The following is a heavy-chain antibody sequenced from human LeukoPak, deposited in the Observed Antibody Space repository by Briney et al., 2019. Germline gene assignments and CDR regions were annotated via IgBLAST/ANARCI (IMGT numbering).Heavy chain of an antibody. CDR1: GGSITGYY. Sequence: SETLSLTCTVSGGSITGYYWAWIRQPPGKRLEWIGYVHPSGGTKYNPSLKSRVTVSIDMSRNHFSLNVRSVTAADTATYYCTKLSDCGDDCYDRPHWFDHWGQGRLVTVSS. D-gene: IGHD2-21*02. CDR3: TKLSDCGDDCYDRPHWFDH. CDR2: VHPSGGT. V-gene: IGHV4-4*08. J-gene: IGHJ5*02.